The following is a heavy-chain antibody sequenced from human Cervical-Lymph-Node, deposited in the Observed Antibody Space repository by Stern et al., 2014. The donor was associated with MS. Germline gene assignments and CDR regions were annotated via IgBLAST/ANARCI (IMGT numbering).Heavy chain of an antibody. V-gene: IGHV1-69*01. CDR2: IIPTFGSA. CDR3: ARDVASGSSSWYLHWFDP. Sequence: QVQLVESGAEVKKPGSSVKVSCKTSGDTFRNYGLSWVRQAPGQGLEWMGGIIPTFGSANYAQRFQGRVTFTADESTSTAYMELNSLTSGDTGVYYCARDVASGSSSWYLHWFDPWGQGTLVTVSS. D-gene: IGHD6-13*01. CDR1: GDTFRNYG. J-gene: IGHJ5*02.